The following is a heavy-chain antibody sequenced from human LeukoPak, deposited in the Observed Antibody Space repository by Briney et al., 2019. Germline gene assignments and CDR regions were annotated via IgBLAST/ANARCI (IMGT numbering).Heavy chain of an antibody. Sequence: GGSLRLSCEASGFTFDDFAMHWVQQAPGKGLEWVSGISWHSGNIGYADSVKGRFTISRDNAKNSLYLQMNSLRAEDTAFYYCAKDTVRGYSGYTKGYFDSWGQGTLVTVSS. CDR1: GFTFDDFA. CDR2: ISWHSGNI. D-gene: IGHD5-12*01. V-gene: IGHV3-9*01. J-gene: IGHJ4*02. CDR3: AKDTVRGYSGYTKGYFDS.